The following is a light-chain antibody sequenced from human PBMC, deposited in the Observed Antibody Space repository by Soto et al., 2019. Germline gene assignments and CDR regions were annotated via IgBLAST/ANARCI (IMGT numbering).Light chain of an antibody. CDR3: MQGTHWPRT. CDR2: KVS. V-gene: IGKV2-30*01. J-gene: IGKJ1*01. CDR1: QSLVFSDGNSY. Sequence: DVVMTQSPLSLAVTLGQPASISCRSSQSLVFSDGNSYLDWFQQRPGQPPRRLIYKVSNRDSGVPDIFSGSVSVSDFTPKIRRVEAEYVGVYYCMQGTHWPRTFGQGTRVEI.